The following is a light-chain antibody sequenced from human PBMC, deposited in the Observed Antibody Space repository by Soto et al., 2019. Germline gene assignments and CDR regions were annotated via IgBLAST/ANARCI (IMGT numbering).Light chain of an antibody. J-gene: IGKJ5*01. CDR2: GAS. Sequence: EIVLTQSPATLSLSPGERATLPCWASQSISSSLAWYQQKPGQAPRLLIYGASARATGIPGRFSGSGSGTEFTFTISSLQSEDSAVYYCQQYNDWPLISFGQGTRLEIK. CDR3: QQYNDWPLIS. V-gene: IGKV3-15*01. CDR1: QSISSS.